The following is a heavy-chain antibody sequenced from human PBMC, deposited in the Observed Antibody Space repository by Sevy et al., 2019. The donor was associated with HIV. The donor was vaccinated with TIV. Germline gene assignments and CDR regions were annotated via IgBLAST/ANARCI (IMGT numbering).Heavy chain of an antibody. CDR1: GYTFTSYG. Sequence: ASVKVSCKASGYTFTSYGISWVRQAPGQGLEWMGWISAYNGDTNHAQKLQGRVTMTADTSTTTAYMELRSLRSDDTAVYYGARDPRAFYDDSSGYQFDYWGQGTLVTVSS. CDR3: ARDPRAFYDDSSGYQFDY. D-gene: IGHD3-22*01. J-gene: IGHJ4*02. CDR2: ISAYNGDT. V-gene: IGHV1-18*01.